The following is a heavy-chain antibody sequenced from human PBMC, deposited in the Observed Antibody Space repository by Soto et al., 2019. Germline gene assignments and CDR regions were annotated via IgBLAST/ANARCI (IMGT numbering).Heavy chain of an antibody. CDR2: IYPGDSDT. CDR3: ARHTSNFRYYYYAMDV. J-gene: IGHJ6*02. D-gene: IGHD2-2*01. CDR1: GYTFTDYW. V-gene: IGHV5-51*01. Sequence: XESLKLSCKGSGYTFTDYWIGWVRQLPGKGLEWMGIIYPGDSDTRYSPSFQGHVTITVDKSTSTAYLQWNTLKASDTAMYYCARHTSNFRYYYYAMDVWGQGTTVTVSS.